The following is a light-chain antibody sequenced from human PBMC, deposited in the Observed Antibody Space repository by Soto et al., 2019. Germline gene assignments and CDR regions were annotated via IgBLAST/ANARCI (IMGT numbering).Light chain of an antibody. CDR3: GTWDSSLSVWV. J-gene: IGLJ3*02. CDR2: END. V-gene: IGLV1-51*02. CDR1: TSNIGNNY. Sequence: QSVLTQPPSVSAAPGQKVTISCSGSTSNIGNNYVSWYQQLPGTAPKVLIYENDKRPSGIPDRFSGSKSGTSATLGITGLQTGDEAGYYCGTWDSSLSVWVFGGGTKVTVL.